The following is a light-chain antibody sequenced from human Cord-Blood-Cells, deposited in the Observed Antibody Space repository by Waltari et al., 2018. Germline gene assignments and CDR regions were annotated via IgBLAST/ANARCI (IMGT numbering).Light chain of an antibody. V-gene: IGLV1-44*01. CDR3: ATWDDGLKGV. CDR1: SSNIGSNT. J-gene: IGLJ3*02. CDR2: SNH. Sequence: QSVLTQPPPASGTPGQRVTIPCSGSSSNIGSNTVNWYQQLPETAPNLLIYSNHHRPSGVPYQFSGSNSDTSASVAISGLQYEDEGDYYCATWDDGLKGVFGGGTNLSVL.